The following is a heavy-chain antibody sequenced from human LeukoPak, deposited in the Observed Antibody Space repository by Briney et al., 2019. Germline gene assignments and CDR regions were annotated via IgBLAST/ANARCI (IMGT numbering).Heavy chain of an antibody. D-gene: IGHD2-15*01. V-gene: IGHV1-8*01. J-gene: IGHJ5*02. CDR3: ARDRRAYCSGGSCDSGSVS. CDR2: MNPNSGNT. Sequence: RGASVKVSCKASGYTFTSYDINWVRQATGQGLEWMGWMNPNSGNTNYAQKFQGRVTMTTDTSTSTAYMELRSLRSDDTAVYYCARDRRAYCSGGSCDSGSVSWGQGTLVTVSS. CDR1: GYTFTSYD.